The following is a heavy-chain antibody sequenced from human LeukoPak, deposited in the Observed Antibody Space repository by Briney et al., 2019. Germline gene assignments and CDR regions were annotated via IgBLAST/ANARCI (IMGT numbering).Heavy chain of an antibody. D-gene: IGHD2-15*01. CDR2: INPDSGAT. J-gene: IGHJ3*02. CDR1: GYTFSGYY. V-gene: IGHV1-2*02. CDR3: ARSYCRGGSCYAYDAFDI. Sequence: ASVKVSCKASGYTFSGYYMHWVRQAPGQGLEWMGWINPDSGATNYAQNFQGRVTMTRDTSINTAYMELSRLRSDDTAVYYCARSYCRGGSCYAYDAFDIWGQGTMVTVS.